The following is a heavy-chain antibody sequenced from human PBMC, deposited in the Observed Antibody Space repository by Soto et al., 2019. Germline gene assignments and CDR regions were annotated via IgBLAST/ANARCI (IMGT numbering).Heavy chain of an antibody. V-gene: IGHV3-66*01. CDR3: ARGYYDYIWSIDY. CDR1: GFTVSSNY. CDR2: IYSGGST. J-gene: IGHJ4*02. Sequence: GGSLRLSCAASGFTVSSNYMSWVRQAPGKGLEWVSVIYSGGSTYYADSVKGRFTISRDNSKNTLYLQMNSLRAEDTAVYYCARGYYDYIWSIDYWGQGTLVTVSS. D-gene: IGHD3-16*01.